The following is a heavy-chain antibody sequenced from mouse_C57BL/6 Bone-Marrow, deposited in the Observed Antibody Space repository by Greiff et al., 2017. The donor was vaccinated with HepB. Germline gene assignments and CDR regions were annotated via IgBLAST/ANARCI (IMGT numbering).Heavy chain of an antibody. V-gene: IGHV14-4*01. J-gene: IGHJ3*01. CDR3: TTDGSSSAWFAY. D-gene: IGHD1-1*01. CDR2: IDPENGDT. CDR1: GFNIKDDY. Sequence: EVQLQQSGAELVRPGASVKLSCTASGFNIKDDYMHWVKQRPGQGLEWIGWIDPENGDTEYASKFRGKATITADTSSNTAYLQLSSLTSEDTAVYYCTTDGSSSAWFAYWGQGTLVTVSA.